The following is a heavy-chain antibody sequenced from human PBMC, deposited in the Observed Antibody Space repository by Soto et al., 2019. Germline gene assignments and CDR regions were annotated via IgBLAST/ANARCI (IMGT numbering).Heavy chain of an antibody. CDR3: ARHQGPAAGNYGMDV. D-gene: IGHD6-13*01. CDR2: ISSSSSYI. Sequence: WWSLRLSCSASVFTFSRYSMNWFRQAPGKGLEWVASISSSSSYIYYADSVKGRFTISRDKAKNSLFLQMSSLRAEDTALYYCARHQGPAAGNYGMDVWGRGTTVTVSS. CDR1: VFTFSRYS. J-gene: IGHJ6*02. V-gene: IGHV3-21*01.